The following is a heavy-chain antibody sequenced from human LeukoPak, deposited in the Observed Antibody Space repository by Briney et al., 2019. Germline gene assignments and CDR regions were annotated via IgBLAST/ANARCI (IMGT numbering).Heavy chain of an antibody. D-gene: IGHD6-19*01. CDR2: IYYSGST. Sequence: SETLSLTCTVSGGSISSYYWSWIRQPPGKGLEWIGYIYYSGSTNYNPSLKSRVTISVDTSKNQFSLKLGSVIAADTAVYYCARVGVGEQWMVMDYWGQGTLVTVSS. CDR1: GGSISSYY. V-gene: IGHV4-59*01. J-gene: IGHJ4*02. CDR3: ARVGVGEQWMVMDY.